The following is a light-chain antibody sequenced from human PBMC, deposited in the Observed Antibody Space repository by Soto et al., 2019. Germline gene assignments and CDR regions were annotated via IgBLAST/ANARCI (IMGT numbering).Light chain of an antibody. V-gene: IGKV3-11*01. CDR1: QSISNH. Sequence: EIVLTQSPATLSLSPGEGVTLSCRASQSISNHLVWYQQKPGQAPRLLIYDASTRATAIPARFRGSGSGTDFTLTISSLEPEDFAVYYCQQRSRWPPSFGQGTRLEIK. CDR3: QQRSRWPPS. J-gene: IGKJ5*01. CDR2: DAS.